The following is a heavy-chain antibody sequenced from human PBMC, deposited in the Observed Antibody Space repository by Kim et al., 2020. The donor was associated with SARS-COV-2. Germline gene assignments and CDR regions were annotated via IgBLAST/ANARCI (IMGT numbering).Heavy chain of an antibody. CDR1: GGSISSYY. D-gene: IGHD3-3*01. CDR3: ARGRLATIFGVVTQFDY. V-gene: IGHV4-59*01. J-gene: IGHJ4*02. Sequence: SETLSLTCTVSGGSISSYYWSWIRQPPGKGLEWIGYIYYSGSTNYNPSLKSRVTISVDTSKNQFSLKLSSVTAADTAVYYCARGRLATIFGVVTQFDYWGQGGLVTAAS. CDR2: IYYSGST.